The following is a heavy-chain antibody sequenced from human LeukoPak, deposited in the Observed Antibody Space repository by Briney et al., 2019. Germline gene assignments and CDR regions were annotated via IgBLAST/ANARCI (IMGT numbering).Heavy chain of an antibody. J-gene: IGHJ4*02. D-gene: IGHD2-2*01. Sequence: GGSLRLSCAASGFTSSDYTMNWVRQSPGKGLEWVSGINVSDDSTYYADSVKGRFTISRDKSNNMLHLQMNSLRAEDTAVYYCARDRYCVSTNCPYDFWGQGTPVTVSS. V-gene: IGHV3-23*01. CDR1: GFTSSDYT. CDR3: ARDRYCVSTNCPYDF. CDR2: INVSDDST.